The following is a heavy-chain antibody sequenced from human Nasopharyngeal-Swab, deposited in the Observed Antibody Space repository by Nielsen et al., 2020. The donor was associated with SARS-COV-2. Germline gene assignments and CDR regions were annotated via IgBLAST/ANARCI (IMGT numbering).Heavy chain of an antibody. CDR2: ISTSSGTK. J-gene: IGHJ4*02. V-gene: IGHV3-48*01. CDR3: ARGGYDSSGYLVLSY. D-gene: IGHD3-22*01. Sequence: GGSLRLSCAASGFTFSSYSMNWVRQAPEKGLEWVSYISTSSGTKYYADSVKGRFTISRDNSKNTLYLQMNSLRAEDTAVYYCARGGYDSSGYLVLSYWGQGTLVTVSS. CDR1: GFTFSSYS.